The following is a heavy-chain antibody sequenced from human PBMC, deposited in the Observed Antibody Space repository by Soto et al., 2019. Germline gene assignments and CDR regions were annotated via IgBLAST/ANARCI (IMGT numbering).Heavy chain of an antibody. Sequence: QAQLVQSGAEVKKPGASVKVSCKASGYTFSGYFLHWLRQAPGQGLEWMGFINPKYGGTSYAEKCQGRVSMTRDTSRSTVYIELNGLKSDDTAFYYCARDSGIPGKYWYFGLWGRGGLVTVSS. V-gene: IGHV1-2*02. D-gene: IGHD2-21*01. J-gene: IGHJ2*01. CDR2: INPKYGGT. CDR3: ARDSGIPGKYWYFGL. CDR1: GYTFSGYF.